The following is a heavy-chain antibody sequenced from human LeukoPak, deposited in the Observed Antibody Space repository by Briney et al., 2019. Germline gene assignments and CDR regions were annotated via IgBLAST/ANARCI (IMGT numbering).Heavy chain of an antibody. J-gene: IGHJ4*02. CDR2: IDPTDSYT. CDR3: ARRGRSSSNFDF. CDR1: GYIFTSYW. D-gene: IGHD6-6*01. V-gene: IGHV5-10-1*01. Sequence: GESLQISCKGSGYIFTSYWITWVRQMPGKGLEWMGMIDPTDSYTNYSPSFQGHVTISTDKSISTAYLQWSSLKASDTAIYYCARRGRSSSNFDFWGQGTLVTVSS.